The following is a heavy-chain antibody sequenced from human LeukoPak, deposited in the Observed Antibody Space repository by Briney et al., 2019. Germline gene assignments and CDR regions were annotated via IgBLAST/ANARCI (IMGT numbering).Heavy chain of an antibody. Sequence: PSETLSLTCTVSGGSISSYYWSWIRQPAGKGLEWIGRIYTSGSTNYNPSLKSRVTMSVDTSKNQFSLKLSSVTAADTAVYYCARSPHYDSSGYYYRGGQYYYYMDVWGKGTTVTISS. CDR1: GGSISSYY. J-gene: IGHJ6*03. V-gene: IGHV4-4*07. CDR3: ARSPHYDSSGYYYRGGQYYYYMDV. CDR2: IYTSGST. D-gene: IGHD3-22*01.